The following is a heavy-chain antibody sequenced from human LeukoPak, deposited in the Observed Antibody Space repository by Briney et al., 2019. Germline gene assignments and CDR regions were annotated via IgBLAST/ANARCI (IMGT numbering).Heavy chain of an antibody. CDR3: ARAFRTSSSSPFDY. Sequence: SETLSLTCTVSGGSISSSSYYWGWIRQPPGKGLEWIGYIYYSGSTNYNPSLKSRVTISVDTSKNQFSLKLSSVTAADTAVYYCARAFRTSSSSPFDYWGQGTLVTVSS. D-gene: IGHD6-6*01. CDR1: GGSISSSSYY. CDR2: IYYSGST. J-gene: IGHJ4*02. V-gene: IGHV4-61*05.